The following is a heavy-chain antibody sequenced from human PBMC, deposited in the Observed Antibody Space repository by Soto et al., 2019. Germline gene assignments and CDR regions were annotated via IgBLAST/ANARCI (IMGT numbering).Heavy chain of an antibody. V-gene: IGHV3-33*01. CDR1: GFTFSSYG. CDR3: ARDWGSDYGDYKD. CDR2: IWYDGSNK. Sequence: QVQLVESGGGVVQPGRSLRLSCAASGFTFSSYGMHWVRQAPGKGLEWVAVIWYDGSNKYYADSVKGRFTISRDNSKNTLYLQMNSLRAEDTAVYYCARDWGSDYGDYKDWGQGTLVTVSS. D-gene: IGHD4-17*01. J-gene: IGHJ4*02.